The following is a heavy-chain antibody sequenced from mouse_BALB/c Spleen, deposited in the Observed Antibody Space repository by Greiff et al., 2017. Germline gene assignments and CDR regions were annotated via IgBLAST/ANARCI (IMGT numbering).Heavy chain of an antibody. Sequence: EVMLVESGPGLVKPSQSLSLTCTVTGYSITSDYAWNWIRQFPGNKLEWMGYISYSGSTSYNPSLKSRISITRDTSKNQFFLQLNSVTTEDTATYYCARSGDGYPYYAMDYWGQGTSVTVSS. CDR3: ARSGDGYPYYAMDY. J-gene: IGHJ4*01. CDR2: ISYSGST. D-gene: IGHD2-3*01. V-gene: IGHV3-2*02. CDR1: GYSITSDYA.